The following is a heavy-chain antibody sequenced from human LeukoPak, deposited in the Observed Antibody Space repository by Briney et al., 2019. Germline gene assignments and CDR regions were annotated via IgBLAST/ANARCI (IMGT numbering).Heavy chain of an antibody. J-gene: IGHJ4*02. CDR3: ARDGRFAAYEPDY. D-gene: IGHD1-26*01. CDR2: ISAYDGNT. Sequence: RASVTVSCKASGLTFSNYGITWVRQAPGQGLEWVGWISAYDGNTNYAQKFQGRVTMTTDTSTSTAHMELRSLRYDDTAVYYCARDGRFAAYEPDYWGQGTLVTVSS. V-gene: IGHV1-18*01. CDR1: GLTFSNYG.